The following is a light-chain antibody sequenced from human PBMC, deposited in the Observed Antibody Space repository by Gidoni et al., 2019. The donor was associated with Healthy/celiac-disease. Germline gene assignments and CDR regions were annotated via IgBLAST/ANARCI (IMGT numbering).Light chain of an antibody. CDR3: QQYGSSPGT. CDR2: GAS. V-gene: IGKV3-20*01. J-gene: IGKJ1*01. Sequence: DIVLTQSPGTLSLSPGERATLSCRASQSVSSSYLAWYQQKPGQAPRLLIYGASSRATGIPDRFSGSGYGTDFTLTISRLEPEDFAVYYCQQYGSSPGTFXQXTKVEIK. CDR1: QSVSSSY.